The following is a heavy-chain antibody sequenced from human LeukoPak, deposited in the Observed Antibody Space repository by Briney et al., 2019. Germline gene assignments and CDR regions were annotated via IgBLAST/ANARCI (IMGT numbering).Heavy chain of an antibody. D-gene: IGHD5-12*01. CDR2: INHSGST. J-gene: IGHJ4*02. V-gene: IGHV4-34*01. Sequence: SETLSLTCAVYGGSFSGYYWSWIRQPPGKGLEWIGEINHSGSTNYNPSLKSRVTISVDTSKNQFSLKLSSVTAADTAVYYCARARIVATHFDYWGQGTLVTVSS. CDR1: GGSFSGYY. CDR3: ARARIVATHFDY.